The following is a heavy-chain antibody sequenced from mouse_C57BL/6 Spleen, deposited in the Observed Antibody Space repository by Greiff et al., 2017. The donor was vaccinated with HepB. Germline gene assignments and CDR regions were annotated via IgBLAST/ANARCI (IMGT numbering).Heavy chain of an antibody. V-gene: IGHV3-6*01. D-gene: IGHD1-1*01. CDR1: GYSITSGYY. CDR2: ISYDGSN. CDR3: ARKRDYYGSSYRDY. J-gene: IGHJ2*01. Sequence: EVQLVESGPGLVKPSQSLSLTCSVTGYSITSGYYWNWIRQFPGNKLEWMGYISYDGSNNYNPSLKNRISITRDTSKNQFFLKLNSVTTEDTATYYCARKRDYYGSSYRDYWGQGTTLTVSS.